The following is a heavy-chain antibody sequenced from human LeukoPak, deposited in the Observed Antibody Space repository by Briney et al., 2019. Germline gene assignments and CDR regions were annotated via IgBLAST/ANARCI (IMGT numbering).Heavy chain of an antibody. J-gene: IGHJ6*02. D-gene: IGHD2-21*02. Sequence: GGSLRLSCAASGFTFSSYSMNWVRQAPGKGLEWVSSISSSSSYIYYADSVKGRFTISRDNAKNSLYLQMNSLRAEDTAVYYCVRTAHPDYYYYGMDVWGQGTTVTVSS. CDR1: GFTFSSYS. V-gene: IGHV3-21*01. CDR3: VRTAHPDYYYYGMDV. CDR2: ISSSSSYI.